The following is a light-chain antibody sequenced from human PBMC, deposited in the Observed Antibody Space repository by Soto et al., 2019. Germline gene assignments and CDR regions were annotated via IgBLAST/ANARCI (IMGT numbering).Light chain of an antibody. CDR2: GAS. V-gene: IGKV3-15*01. CDR1: QSVSSS. CDR3: QQHNNWPPSIT. Sequence: EIVMTQAPATLSVSPGERSTLSCRASQSVSSSLAWYQQKPGQAPXXLXXGASTRATGIPVRFSGRGSGTEFTLTISSLQSEEFAVYYCQQHNNWPPSITFGQGTRLEIK. J-gene: IGKJ5*01.